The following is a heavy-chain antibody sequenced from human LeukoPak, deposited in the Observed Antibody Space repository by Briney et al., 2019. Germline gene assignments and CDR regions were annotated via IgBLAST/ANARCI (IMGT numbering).Heavy chain of an antibody. V-gene: IGHV4-59*08. D-gene: IGHD3-22*01. J-gene: IGHJ4*02. CDR3: ARADALDYYDSSGYYPYYFDY. Sequence: PSETLSLTCTVSGGSISTYYWTWIRQPPGKGLEWIGYIYYSGSTDYSGTTNYNPSLKSRVTISVDTSKNQFSLKLSSVTAADTAVYYCARADALDYYDSSGYYPYYFDYWGQGTLVTVSS. CDR1: GGSISTYY. CDR2: IYYSGST.